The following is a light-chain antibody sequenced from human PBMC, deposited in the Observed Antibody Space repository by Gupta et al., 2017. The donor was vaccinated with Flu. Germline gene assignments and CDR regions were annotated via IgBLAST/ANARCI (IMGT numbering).Light chain of an antibody. J-gene: IGKJ4*01. CDR3: QQYGSSPLT. V-gene: IGKV3-20*01. CDR1: QSVSSSY. CDR2: GAS. Sequence: GXLSLSPXERATLSCRASQSVSSSYLAWYQQKPGQAPRLLIYGASSRATGIPDRFSGSGSGTDFTLTISRLEPEDFAVYYCQQYGSSPLTFGGGTKVEIK.